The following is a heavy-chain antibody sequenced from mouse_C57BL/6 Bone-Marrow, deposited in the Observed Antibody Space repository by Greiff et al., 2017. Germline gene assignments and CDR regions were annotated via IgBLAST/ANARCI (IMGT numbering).Heavy chain of an antibody. CDR2: ISAGGSYT. Sequence: EVKLMESGGGLVKPGGSLKFSCAASGFTFSSYAMSWVRQTPGKRLEWVATISAGGSYTYYPDNVKGRYTISRDNAKNKLYLQMNHLKSEDTAMYYCARDDYYSSSLFAYWGQGTLVTVSA. J-gene: IGHJ3*01. CDR3: ARDDYYSSSLFAY. V-gene: IGHV5-4*01. CDR1: GFTFSSYA. D-gene: IGHD1-1*01.